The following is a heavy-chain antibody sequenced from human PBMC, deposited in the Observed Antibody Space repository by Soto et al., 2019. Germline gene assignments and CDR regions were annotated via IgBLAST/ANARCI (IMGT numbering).Heavy chain of an antibody. D-gene: IGHD1-26*01. V-gene: IGHV1-18*01. CDR3: AREDRAIGITLGCYYVMDL. J-gene: IGHJ6*02. Sequence: SSVKVSCKASGYTFTSYGISWVRQAPGQGLEWMGWISAYNGNTNYAQKLQGRVTMTTDTSTSTAYMELRSLRSDDTAVYYCAREDRAIGITLGCYYVMDLWGQGTTVTVS. CDR2: ISAYNGNT. CDR1: GYTFTSYG.